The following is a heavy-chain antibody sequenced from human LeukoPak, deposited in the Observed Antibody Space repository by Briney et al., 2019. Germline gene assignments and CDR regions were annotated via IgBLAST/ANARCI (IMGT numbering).Heavy chain of an antibody. Sequence: ASVKVSCKASGYTFTGYYMHWVRQAPGQGLEWMGWINPNSGGTNYAQKFQGRVTMTRDTSISTAYMELSRLRSDDTAVYYCARDLYGDYVFYDYWGQGTLVTVSS. V-gene: IGHV1-2*02. J-gene: IGHJ4*02. D-gene: IGHD4-17*01. CDR2: INPNSGGT. CDR3: ARDLYGDYVFYDY. CDR1: GYTFTGYY.